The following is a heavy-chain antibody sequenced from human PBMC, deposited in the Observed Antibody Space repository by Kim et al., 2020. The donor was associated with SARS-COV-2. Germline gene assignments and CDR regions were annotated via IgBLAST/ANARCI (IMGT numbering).Heavy chain of an antibody. Sequence: GGSLRLSCAASGLSFSTHAMNWLRQAPGKGLEWVSVISGDSGTTGYADSVKGRFTVSRDNSKNTVFLQMNGLRAEDTAVYYCARKSVVTRGNYYFDYWG. CDR3: ARKSVVTRGNYYFDY. CDR1: GLSFSTHA. V-gene: IGHV3-23*01. D-gene: IGHD2-21*02. CDR2: ISGDSGTT. J-gene: IGHJ4*01.